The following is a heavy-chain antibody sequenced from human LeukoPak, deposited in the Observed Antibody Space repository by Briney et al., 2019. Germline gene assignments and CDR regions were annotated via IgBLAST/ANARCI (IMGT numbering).Heavy chain of an antibody. J-gene: IGHJ4*02. V-gene: IGHV1-18*04. CDR3: ARWVVRYFAWSYYFDY. Sequence: ASVKVSCKASGYTFTSYGISWVRQAPGQGLEWMGLISAYNGNTNYAQKLQGRVTMTTDTSTSTTYMEMRSLRSDDTAVYYCARWVVRYFAWSYYFDYCGQGTLVTVSS. D-gene: IGHD3-9*01. CDR1: GYTFTSYG. CDR2: ISAYNGNT.